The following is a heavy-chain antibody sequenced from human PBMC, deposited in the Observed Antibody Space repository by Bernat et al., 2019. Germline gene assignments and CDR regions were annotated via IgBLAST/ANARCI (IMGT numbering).Heavy chain of an antibody. D-gene: IGHD2-15*01. Sequence: QVQLVQSGAEVKKPGASVKVSCKASGYTFTSYGISWVRQAPGQGLEWMGWISAYNGNTNYAQKLQGRVTMTTDTTTSTAYMELRSLRSDDAAVYYCARDRYCSGGSCYFMRAYWGQGTLVTVSS. CDR1: GYTFTSYG. CDR3: ARDRYCSGGSCYFMRAY. J-gene: IGHJ4*02. V-gene: IGHV1-18*01. CDR2: ISAYNGNT.